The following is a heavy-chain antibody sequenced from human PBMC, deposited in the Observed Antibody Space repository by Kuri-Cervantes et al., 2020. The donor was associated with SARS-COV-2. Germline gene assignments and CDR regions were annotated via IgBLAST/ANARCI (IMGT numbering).Heavy chain of an antibody. CDR2: IPQYGSEK. CDR1: GFTCSSNW. D-gene: IGHD6-6*01. CDR3: ARGVRSIAAHNAFDI. V-gene: IGHV3-7*01. J-gene: IGHJ3*02. Sequence: GESLKISCAASGFTCSSNWISWVRPAPGKGVELVANIPQYGSEKYYVDSVKGRFTISRDNAKTTLYLQMNSLRDEDTAEYYCARGVRSIAAHNAFDIWGQGTTVTVSS.